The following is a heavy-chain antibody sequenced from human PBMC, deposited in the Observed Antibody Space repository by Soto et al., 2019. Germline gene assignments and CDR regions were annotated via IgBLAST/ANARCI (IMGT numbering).Heavy chain of an antibody. Sequence: SETLSLTCTVSGGSISSSSYYWGWIRQPPGKGLEWIGCIYYSGSTYYNPSLKSRVTISVDTSKNQFSLKLSSVTAADTAVYYCASILTAYYFDYWGQGTLVTVSS. D-gene: IGHD7-27*01. J-gene: IGHJ4*02. CDR1: GGSISSSSYY. CDR3: ASILTAYYFDY. V-gene: IGHV4-39*01. CDR2: IYYSGST.